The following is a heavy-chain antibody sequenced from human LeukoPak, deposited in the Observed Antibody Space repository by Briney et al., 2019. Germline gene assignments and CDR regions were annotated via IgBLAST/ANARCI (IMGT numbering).Heavy chain of an antibody. V-gene: IGHV1-46*01. J-gene: IGHJ4*02. CDR2: INPSGGST. Sequence: ASVKVSCKASGYTFTSYYMHWVRQAPGQGLEWMGIINPSGGSTSYAQKFQGRVTMTRDTSTSTVYMELSSLRSGDTAVYYCARFGVYYSDSSGLDYWGQGTLVTVSS. CDR3: ARFGVYYSDSSGLDY. CDR1: GYTFTSYY. D-gene: IGHD3-22*01.